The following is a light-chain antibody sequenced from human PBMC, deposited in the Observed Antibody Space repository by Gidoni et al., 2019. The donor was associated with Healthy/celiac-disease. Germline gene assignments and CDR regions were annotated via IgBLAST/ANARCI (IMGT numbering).Light chain of an antibody. CDR3: GTWDSSLSAWV. CDR1: SPNIGNNY. J-gene: IGLJ3*02. CDR2: DNN. Sequence: QSVLTQPPSGSAAPGQKVTISCSGSSPNIGNNYVSWYQQLPGTAPKLLIYDNNKRPSGIPDRFSGSKSGTSATLGITGLQTGDEADYYCGTWDSSLSAWVFGGGTKLTVL. V-gene: IGLV1-51*01.